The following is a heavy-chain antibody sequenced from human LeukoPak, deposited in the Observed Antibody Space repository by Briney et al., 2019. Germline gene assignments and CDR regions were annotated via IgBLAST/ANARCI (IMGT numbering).Heavy chain of an antibody. Sequence: SVKVSCKASGGTFSSYAISWVRQAPGQGLEWMGRIIPILGIANYAQKFQGRVTITADKSTSTAYMELSSLRSEDTAVYYCARARRYYYDSSGYSFDYWGQGTLVTVSS. D-gene: IGHD3-22*01. J-gene: IGHJ4*02. CDR3: ARARRYYYDSSGYSFDY. V-gene: IGHV1-69*04. CDR2: IIPILGIA. CDR1: GGTFSSYA.